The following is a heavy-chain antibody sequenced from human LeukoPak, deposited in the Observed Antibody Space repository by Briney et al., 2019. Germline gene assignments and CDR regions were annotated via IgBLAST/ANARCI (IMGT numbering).Heavy chain of an antibody. CDR2: ISANGGST. V-gene: IGHV3-64D*09. CDR1: GFTFSRYP. J-gene: IGHJ4*02. Sequence: GGSLRLSCSASGFTFSRYPMHWVRQAPGKGLEYVSAISANGGSTYYADSMKGRFTISRDNSKNTLYLQMSSLRTEDTAIYYCVKAQYDFWSGLDYWGQGTLVTVSS. D-gene: IGHD3-3*01. CDR3: VKAQYDFWSGLDY.